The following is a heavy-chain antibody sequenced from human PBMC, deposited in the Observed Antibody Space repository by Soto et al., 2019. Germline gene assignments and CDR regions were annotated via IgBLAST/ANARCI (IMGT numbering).Heavy chain of an antibody. Sequence: PSETLSLTCTVSGVSISSSSYYWGWIRQPPGKGLEWIGSIYYSGSTYYNPSLKSRVTISVDTSKNQFSLKLSSVTAADTAVYYCARHVTYNWNYGWFDPWGQGTLVTVSS. CDR2: IYYSGST. J-gene: IGHJ5*02. D-gene: IGHD1-7*01. CDR3: ARHVTYNWNYGWFDP. V-gene: IGHV4-39*01. CDR1: GVSISSSSYY.